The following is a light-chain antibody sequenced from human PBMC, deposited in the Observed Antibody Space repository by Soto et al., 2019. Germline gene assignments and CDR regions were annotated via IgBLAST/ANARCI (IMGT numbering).Light chain of an antibody. CDR3: SSYTSSSAYVV. V-gene: IGLV2-14*01. CDR1: SSDVGNYNY. J-gene: IGLJ2*01. CDR2: DVS. Sequence: QSALTQPASVSGSPGQSITISCTGTSSDVGNYNYVSWYQQHPGKAPKLMLYDVSNRPSGVSDRFSGSKSGNTASLTISGLQAEDEADYYCSSYTSSSAYVVFGGGTELTV.